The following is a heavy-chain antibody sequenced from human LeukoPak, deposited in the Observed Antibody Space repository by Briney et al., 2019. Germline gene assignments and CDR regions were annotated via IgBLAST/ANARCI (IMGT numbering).Heavy chain of an antibody. J-gene: IGHJ4*02. CDR1: SGSINSGDYY. Sequence: SQTLSLTCTVSSGSINSGDYYWSWIRQPPGKGLEWIGSIYYSGSTYYNPSLKSRVTISVDTSKNQFSLKLSSVTAADTAVYYCARQFYFDRSGYQGLDYWGQGTLVTVSS. CDR2: IYYSGST. D-gene: IGHD3-22*01. V-gene: IGHV4-39*01. CDR3: ARQFYFDRSGYQGLDY.